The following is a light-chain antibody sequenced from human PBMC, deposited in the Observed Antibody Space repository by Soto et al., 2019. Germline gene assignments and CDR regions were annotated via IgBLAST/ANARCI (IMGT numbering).Light chain of an antibody. V-gene: IGLV1-51*01. CDR2: DNN. CDR1: SSNIGNNY. J-gene: IGLJ2*01. CDR3: GTWDSSLSAGV. Sequence: QSVLTQPPSVSAAPGQTVTISCSGSSSNIGNNYVSWYQQLAGTAPKLLIYDNNKRPSGIPDRFSGSKSGTSATLGITGRQTGDEADYYCGTWDSSLSAGVFGGGTKVTVL.